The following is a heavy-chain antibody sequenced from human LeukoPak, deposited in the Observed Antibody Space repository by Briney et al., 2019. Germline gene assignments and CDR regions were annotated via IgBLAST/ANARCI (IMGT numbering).Heavy chain of an antibody. D-gene: IGHD3-22*01. CDR1: GFTFSSYG. CDR3: AKDGHYDSSGYYGVFDY. V-gene: IGHV3-30*18. CDR2: ISYDGSNK. J-gene: IGHJ4*02. Sequence: PGGSLRLSCAATGFTFSSYGMHWVRQAPGKGLEGVAVISYDGSNKYYADSVKGRFTISRDNSKNTLYLQMNSLRAEDTAVYYCAKDGHYDSSGYYGVFDYWGQGTLVTVSS.